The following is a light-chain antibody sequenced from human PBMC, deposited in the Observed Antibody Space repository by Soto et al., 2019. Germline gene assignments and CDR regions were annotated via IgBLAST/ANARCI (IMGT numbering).Light chain of an antibody. CDR1: SSDVGGFNF. CDR3: CSFAGNYIYV. V-gene: IGLV2-8*01. Sequence: QSALTQPPSASGSPGQSVTISCTGTSSDVGGFNFVSWYQQHPGKAPKLMIYEVSERPSGVPDRFSGSKSGNTASLTISGLQSEDEADYYCCSFAGNYIYVFGTGTKLTVL. CDR2: EVS. J-gene: IGLJ1*01.